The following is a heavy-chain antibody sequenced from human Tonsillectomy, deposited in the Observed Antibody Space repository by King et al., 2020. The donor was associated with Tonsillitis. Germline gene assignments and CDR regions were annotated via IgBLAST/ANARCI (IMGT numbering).Heavy chain of an antibody. D-gene: IGHD3-22*01. Sequence: VQLVESGGGLVQPGGSLRLSCAASGFTFSSYAMSWVRQAPGKGLEWVSVISNTGGSTYYADPVKGRFTISRDNSKNSLYLQMNSLRAEETAEYYCAKVGGYYDSSGSNWYYFDYWGQGTLVTVSS. CDR1: GFTFSSYA. CDR2: ISNTGGST. CDR3: AKVGGYYDSSGSNWYYFDY. V-gene: IGHV3-23*04. J-gene: IGHJ4*02.